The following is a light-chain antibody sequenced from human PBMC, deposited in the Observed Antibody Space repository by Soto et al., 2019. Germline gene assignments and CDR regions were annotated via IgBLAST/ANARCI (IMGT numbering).Light chain of an antibody. CDR3: QQYKNWPRT. CDR1: QRVSSN. V-gene: IGKV3-15*01. Sequence: EIVMNPAPATLYLSPGEIATLSCRASQRVSSNLAWYQQTPDQAPRLLIYGASTRATGIPARFNGSGSGTEFTLTISSLQSEAFAVYYCQQYKNWPRTFGQGTKVEL. J-gene: IGKJ1*01. CDR2: GAS.